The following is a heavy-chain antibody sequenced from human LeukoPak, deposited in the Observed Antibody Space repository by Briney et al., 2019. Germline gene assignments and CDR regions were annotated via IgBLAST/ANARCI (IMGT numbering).Heavy chain of an antibody. V-gene: IGHV3-66*01. D-gene: IGHD3-10*01. Sequence: GGSLRLSCAASGFTFSSYEMNWVRQAPGKGLEWVSVIYSGGSTYYADSVKGRFTISRDNSKNTLYLQMNSLRAEDTAVYYCAKGDYYGSGSYYYYYGMDVWGQGTTVTVSS. CDR1: GFTFSSYE. J-gene: IGHJ6*02. CDR2: IYSGGST. CDR3: AKGDYYGSGSYYYYYGMDV.